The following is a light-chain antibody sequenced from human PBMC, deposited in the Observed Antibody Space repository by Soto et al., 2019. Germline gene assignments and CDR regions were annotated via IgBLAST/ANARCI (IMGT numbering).Light chain of an antibody. V-gene: IGKV1-27*01. J-gene: IGKJ1*01. CDR1: QDIYNY. CDR2: TAS. CDR3: QKYNGAPRA. Sequence: DIQMTQSPYSLSASVGDRVTITCRASQDIYNYLAWYQQKPGKVPSLLIYTASTLQSGVPSRFSGSGSGTDFSLSISSLQPEDVATYYCQKYNGAPRAFGQGTKVEIK.